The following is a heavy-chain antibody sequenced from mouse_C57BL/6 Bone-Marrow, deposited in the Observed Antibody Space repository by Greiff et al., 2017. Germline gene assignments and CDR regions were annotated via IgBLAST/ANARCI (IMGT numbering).Heavy chain of an antibody. J-gene: IGHJ1*03. V-gene: IGHV5-4*01. CDR2: ISAGGSYT. D-gene: IGHD2-1*01. CDR3: AREGNFYGYFDV. Sequence: EVKLMESWGCLVKPGGSLKPVCAASGFTFRSYAKSWVRPTPEKRPEWVATISAGGSYTYYPDNVQGRFTISGDNANSKLYLQMSHLKSEDSAVYYCAREGNFYGYFDVWGTGTTVTVSS. CDR1: GFTFRSYA.